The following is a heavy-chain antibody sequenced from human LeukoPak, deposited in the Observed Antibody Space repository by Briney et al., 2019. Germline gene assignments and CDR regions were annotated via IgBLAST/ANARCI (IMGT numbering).Heavy chain of an antibody. Sequence: SETLSLTCAVYGGSFSGYYWSWIRQPPGKGLEWIGEINHSGSTNYNPSLKSRVTISVDTSKNQFSLKLSSVTAADTAVYYCARGPGYRFWNWLDPWGQGTLVTVSS. CDR1: GGSFSGYY. D-gene: IGHD3-16*02. CDR2: INHSGST. CDR3: ARGPGYRFWNWLDP. V-gene: IGHV4-34*01. J-gene: IGHJ5*02.